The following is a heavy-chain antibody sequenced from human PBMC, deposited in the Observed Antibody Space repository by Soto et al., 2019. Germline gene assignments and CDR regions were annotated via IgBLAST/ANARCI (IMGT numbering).Heavy chain of an antibody. D-gene: IGHD3-9*01. CDR3: ARDGYFDWYNDYWEHDY. Sequence: GGSLRLSCAASGFTFSSYSMNWVRQAPGKGLEWVSYISSSSSTIYYADSVKGRFTISRDNAKNSLYLQMNSLRAEDTAVYYCARDGYFDWYNDYWEHDYWGQGTRVTVAS. V-gene: IGHV3-48*01. J-gene: IGHJ4*02. CDR1: GFTFSSYS. CDR2: ISSSSSTI.